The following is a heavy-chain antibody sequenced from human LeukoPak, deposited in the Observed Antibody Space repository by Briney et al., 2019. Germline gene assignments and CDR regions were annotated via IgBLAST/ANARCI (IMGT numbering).Heavy chain of an antibody. J-gene: IGHJ4*02. Sequence: ETLSLTCTVSGGSISSSSYYWGWIRQPPGKGLEWVSSISSSSYIYYADSVKGRFTISRDNAKNSLYLQINSLRAEDTAVYYCARGGGSYYGSGSYPFDYWGQGTLVTVSS. CDR3: ARGGGSYYGSGSYPFDY. CDR2: ISSSSYI. D-gene: IGHD3-10*01. CDR1: GGSISSSSYY. V-gene: IGHV3-69-1*01.